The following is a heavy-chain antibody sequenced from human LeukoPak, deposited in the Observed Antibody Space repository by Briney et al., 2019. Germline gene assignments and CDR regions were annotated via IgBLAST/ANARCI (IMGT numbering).Heavy chain of an antibody. Sequence: GGSLRLSCAASGFTFSDHYMDWVRQAPGKGLERVGRTSNKAKSYTTECAASVKDRFTISRDDSKNSMYLQMNSLQTEDTAVYYCARVTGAYYFDYWGQGTLVTVSS. D-gene: IGHD1-20*01. CDR1: GFTFSDHY. CDR2: TSNKAKSYTT. CDR3: ARVTGAYYFDY. J-gene: IGHJ4*02. V-gene: IGHV3-72*01.